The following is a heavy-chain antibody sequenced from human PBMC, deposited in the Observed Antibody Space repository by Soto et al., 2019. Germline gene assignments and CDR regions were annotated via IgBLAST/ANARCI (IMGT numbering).Heavy chain of an antibody. CDR1: GYTFTSYG. D-gene: IGHD3-22*01. CDR2: ISAYNGNT. CDR3: ATQPQGYYDSSGYY. J-gene: IGHJ4*02. V-gene: IGHV1-18*01. Sequence: ASVKVSCKASGYTFTSYGISWVRQAPGQGLEWMGWISAYNGNTNYAQKLQGRVTMTTDTSTSTAYMELRSLRSDDTAVYYCATQPQGYYDSSGYYWGQGTLVTVSS.